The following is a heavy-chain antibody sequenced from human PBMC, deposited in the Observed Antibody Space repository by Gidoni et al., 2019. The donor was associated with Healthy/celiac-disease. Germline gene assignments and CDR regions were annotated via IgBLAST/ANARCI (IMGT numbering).Heavy chain of an antibody. CDR2: ISVSGGST. D-gene: IGHD3-16*01. J-gene: IGHJ4*02. CDR1: GVTFSSYA. Sequence: EVQLLASGGGLVQPGVSLRLSCAASGVTFSSYAMSWVRQAPGKGVEWVSAISVSGGSTYYADTVKGRFTISRDNSKNTLYLQMNSLRAEDTAVYYCAKERGFDYWGQGTLVTVSS. V-gene: IGHV3-23*01. CDR3: AKERGFDY.